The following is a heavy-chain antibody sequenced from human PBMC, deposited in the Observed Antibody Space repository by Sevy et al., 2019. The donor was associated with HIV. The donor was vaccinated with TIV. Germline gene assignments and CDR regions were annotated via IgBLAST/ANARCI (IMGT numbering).Heavy chain of an antibody. V-gene: IGHV3-33*01. CDR3: ARDPSSGDAFDI. CDR1: GFTFSSYG. D-gene: IGHD6-25*01. CDR2: IWYDGSNK. J-gene: IGHJ3*02. Sequence: GGSLRLSCAASGFTFSSYGMRWVRQAPGKGLEWVAVIWYDGSNKYYADSVKGRFTISRDNSKNTLYLQMNSLRAEDTAVYYCARDPSSGDAFDIWGQGTMVTVSS.